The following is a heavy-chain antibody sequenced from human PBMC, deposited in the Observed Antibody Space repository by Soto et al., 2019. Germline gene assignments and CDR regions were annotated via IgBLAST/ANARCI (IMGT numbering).Heavy chain of an antibody. CDR3: AKATATGGGAFDI. J-gene: IGHJ3*02. V-gene: IGHV3-23*01. CDR1: VFIFSSYD. D-gene: IGHD2-8*02. CDR2: ILVDGRT. Sequence: GGSLRLSCAASVFIFSSYDMSWVRQAPGKGLEWVSTILVDGRTFYVDSVKVRFTISRDSSQNTVYLQMNSLTAGDTALYYCAKATATGGGAFDICGQGTMVTVSS.